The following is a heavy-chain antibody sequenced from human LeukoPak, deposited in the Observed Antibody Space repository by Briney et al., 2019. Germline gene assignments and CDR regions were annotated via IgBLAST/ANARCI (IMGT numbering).Heavy chain of an antibody. J-gene: IGHJ4*02. CDR1: GFTYDDYA. D-gene: IGHD3-10*01. CDR3: AIDLVVRGVIISFGLYY. V-gene: IGHV3-9*03. Sequence: QSGRSLRLSCAASGFTYDDYAMHWVRHAPGKGLEWVSGISWNSGSIVYADSVEGRFTISRDNAKNSLYLQMYSLRAEDMALYYCAIDLVVRGVIISFGLYYLGQGTLVTVSS. CDR2: ISWNSGSI.